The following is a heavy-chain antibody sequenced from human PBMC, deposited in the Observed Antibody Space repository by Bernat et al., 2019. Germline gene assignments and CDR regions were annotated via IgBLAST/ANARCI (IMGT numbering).Heavy chain of an antibody. V-gene: IGHV3-7*03. D-gene: IGHD3-16*02. J-gene: IGHJ4*02. CDR1: GFTFSSHW. CDR2: LNQDGSET. Sequence: EVQLVESGGGLVQPGGSLILSCAASGFTFSSHWMGWVRQAPGEGLEWVANLNQDGSETYYVDSLKGRFTISRDNTKNSLYLQMNSLRTEDTAVYFCARSGYRLAEYWGQGTLVTVSA. CDR3: ARSGYRLAEY.